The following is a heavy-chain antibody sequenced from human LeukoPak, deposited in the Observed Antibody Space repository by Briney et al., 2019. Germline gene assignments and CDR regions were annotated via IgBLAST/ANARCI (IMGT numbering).Heavy chain of an antibody. CDR2: RYYSGLT. D-gene: IGHD6-13*01. Sequence: NSSETLSLTCTVSGGSISSSSDDWGWIRQPRGKGLQWIGRRYYSGLTYYNPSIKSQLTITVDTAKNQFSLKLSSVTAADTAVYYCARTVIFGYSSSWYGYFQRWGQGTLVTVSS. CDR1: GGSISSSSDD. CDR3: ARTVIFGYSSSWYGYFQR. J-gene: IGHJ1*01. V-gene: IGHV4-39*01.